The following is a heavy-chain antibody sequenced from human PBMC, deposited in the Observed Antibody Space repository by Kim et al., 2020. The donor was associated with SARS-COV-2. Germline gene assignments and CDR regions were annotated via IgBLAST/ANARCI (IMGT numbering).Heavy chain of an antibody. J-gene: IGHJ4*02. CDR1: GYTFTDYY. Sequence: ASVKVSCKASGYTFTDYYIHWVRQAPGQGLEWMGRIHPNSGDTDYAQKFRDRVTMTRDTSVTTTYMEMSTLRSDDTAAFYCARGQRDGSSYCELWGQGTWSPSPQ. V-gene: IGHV1-2*06. D-gene: IGHD1-26*01. CDR2: IHPNSGDT. CDR3: ARGQRDGSSYCEL.